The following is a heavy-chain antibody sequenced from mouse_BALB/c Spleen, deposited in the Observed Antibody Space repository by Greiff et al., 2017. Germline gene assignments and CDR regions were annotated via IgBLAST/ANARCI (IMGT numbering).Heavy chain of an antibody. CDR3: ARYGNYGGLFAY. CDR2: ISSGGGNT. CDR1: GFTFSSYT. D-gene: IGHD2-1*01. Sequence: DVHLVESGGGLVKPGGSLKLSCAASGFTFSSYTMSWVRQTPEKRLEWVATISSGGGNTYYPDSVKGRFTISRDNAKNNLYLQMSSLRSEDTALYYCARYGNYGGLFAYWGQGTLVTVSA. J-gene: IGHJ3*01. V-gene: IGHV5-9*03.